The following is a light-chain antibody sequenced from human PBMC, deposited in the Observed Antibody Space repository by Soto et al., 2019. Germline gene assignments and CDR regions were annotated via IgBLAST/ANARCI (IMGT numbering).Light chain of an antibody. J-gene: IGKJ1*01. CDR3: QQCNSYSRT. V-gene: IGKV1-5*03. Sequence: DILLTQSPSTLSASVGDRVTISCLSSQSINKWLAWYQHKPGKAPNLLIYEVSTLHSGVPSRFSGSGSGTEFTLTISSLQPDDFATYYCQQCNSYSRTFGHGTKVDIK. CDR1: QSINKW. CDR2: EVS.